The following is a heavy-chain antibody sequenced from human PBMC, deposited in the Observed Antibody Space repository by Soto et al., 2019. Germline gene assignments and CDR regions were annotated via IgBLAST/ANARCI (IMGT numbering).Heavy chain of an antibody. CDR2: IWYDGSNK. V-gene: IGHV3-33*01. Sequence: QVQLVESGGGVVQPGRSLRLSCAASGSTFSSYGMHWVRQAPGKGLEWVAVIWYDGSNKYYADSVKGRFTISRDNSKNTLYLQMNSLRAEDTAVYYCARDGGIFGVVTLYYFDYWGQGTLVTVSS. D-gene: IGHD3-3*01. CDR3: ARDGGIFGVVTLYYFDY. J-gene: IGHJ4*02. CDR1: GSTFSSYG.